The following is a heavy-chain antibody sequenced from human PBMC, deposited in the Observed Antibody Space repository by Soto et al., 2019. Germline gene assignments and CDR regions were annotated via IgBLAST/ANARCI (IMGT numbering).Heavy chain of an antibody. J-gene: IGHJ6*02. CDR2: TYYRSKWYN. Sequence: PSQTLSLTCAISGDSVSSKSDAWNWIRQSPSRGLEWLGRTYYRSKWYNEYAESVKSRITINPDTSKNQFSLQPNSVTPEDTAMYNCARGGRKTGGARLALDVWGQGPPVTFPS. D-gene: IGHD7-27*01. CDR1: GDSVSSKSDA. V-gene: IGHV6-1*01. CDR3: ARGGRKTGGARLALDV.